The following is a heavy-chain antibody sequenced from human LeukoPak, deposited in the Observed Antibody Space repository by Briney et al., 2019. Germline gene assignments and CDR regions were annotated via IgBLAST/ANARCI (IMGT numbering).Heavy chain of an antibody. J-gene: IGHJ4*02. CDR2: IYYSGST. CDR3: ARGILVTVYAAFDY. Sequence: SETLSLTCTVSGGSISSYYWSWIRQPPGKGLEWIGYIYYSGSTNYNPSLKSRVTISVDTSKNQFSLKLSSVTAADTAVYYCARGILVTVYAAFDYWGQGTLVTVSS. V-gene: IGHV4-59*08. D-gene: IGHD2-8*01. CDR1: GGSISSYY.